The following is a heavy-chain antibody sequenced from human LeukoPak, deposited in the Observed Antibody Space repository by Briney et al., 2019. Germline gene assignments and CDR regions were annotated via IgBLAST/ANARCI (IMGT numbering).Heavy chain of an antibody. D-gene: IGHD3-22*01. CDR3: AITYYYDSSGYY. J-gene: IGHJ4*02. Sequence: ASVKVSCKASGYTFTSYGISWVRQAPGQGLEWMGWISAYNGNTNYAQKLQGRVTMTTDTSTSTAYMELRSLRSDDTAVYYCAITYYYDSSGYYWGQGTLVTVSS. CDR2: ISAYNGNT. CDR1: GYTFTSYG. V-gene: IGHV1-18*01.